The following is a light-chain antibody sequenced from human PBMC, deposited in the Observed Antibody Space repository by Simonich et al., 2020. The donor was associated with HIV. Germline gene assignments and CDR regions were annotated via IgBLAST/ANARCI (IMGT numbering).Light chain of an antibody. CDR2: QDT. J-gene: IGLJ2*01. V-gene: IGLV3-1*01. CDR1: KLWDKY. CDR3: QAWDSSTAV. Sequence: SYELTQPPSVSVSPGQPASIPCSGDKLWDKYASWYQQKPDQSPVLVIYQDTKTPSGIPERFAGSNSGNTASLTISGTQAMDEADYYCQAWDSSTAVFGGGTKLTVL.